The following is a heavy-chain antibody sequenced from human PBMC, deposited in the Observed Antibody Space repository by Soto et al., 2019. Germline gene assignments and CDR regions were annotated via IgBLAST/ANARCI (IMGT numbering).Heavy chain of an antibody. CDR2: TLGSGGST. D-gene: IGHD3-9*01. J-gene: IGHJ4*02. CDR1: GFTFSNYA. CDR3: AKVFYDILTGYHYYFHY. Sequence: GGSLRLSCAASGFTFSNYAMSWVRHTPGKGLEWVSRTLGSGGSTYYADSVKGRFTVSRDNSKNTLYLQMNSLRAEDTAVYYCAKVFYDILTGYHYYFHYWGQGVLVTVAS. V-gene: IGHV3-23*01.